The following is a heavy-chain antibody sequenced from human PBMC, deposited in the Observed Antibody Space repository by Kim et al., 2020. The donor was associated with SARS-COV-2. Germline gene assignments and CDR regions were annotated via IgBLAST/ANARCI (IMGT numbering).Heavy chain of an antibody. V-gene: IGHV1-18*01. Sequence: QKHQDRVTMTTDTSTSTAYMELRSLRSDDTAVYYCARDNYGDYPDWYFDLWGRGTLVTVSS. D-gene: IGHD4-17*01. CDR3: ARDNYGDYPDWYFDL. J-gene: IGHJ2*01.